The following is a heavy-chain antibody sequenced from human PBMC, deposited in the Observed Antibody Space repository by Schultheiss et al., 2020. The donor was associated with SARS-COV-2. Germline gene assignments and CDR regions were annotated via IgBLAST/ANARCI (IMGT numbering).Heavy chain of an antibody. Sequence: GGSLRLSCAASGFTFSSYAMSWVRQAPGKGLEWVAYITSSSSHTNYADSVKGRFTISRDNAKSLLFLQMNSLRAEDTAVYYCARVGRDCSHGVCYNAEYFQHWGQGTLVTVSS. CDR3: ARVGRDCSHGVCYNAEYFQH. D-gene: IGHD2-8*01. CDR1: GFTFSSYA. CDR2: ITSSSSHT. J-gene: IGHJ1*01. V-gene: IGHV3-21*05.